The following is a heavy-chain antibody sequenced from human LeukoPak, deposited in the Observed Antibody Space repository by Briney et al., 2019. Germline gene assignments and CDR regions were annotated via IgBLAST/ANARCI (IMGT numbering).Heavy chain of an antibody. D-gene: IGHD5-18*01. CDR1: GFTFSSYS. CDR3: ARDNGGYSYVLSSGYFDY. CDR2: ISSSSSYI. V-gene: IGHV3-21*01. J-gene: IGHJ4*02. Sequence: PGGSLRLSCAASGFTFSSYSMNWVRQAPGKGLEWVSSISSSSSYIYYADSVKSRFTISRDNAKNSLYLQMNSLRAEDTAVYYCARDNGGYSYVLSSGYFDYWGQGTLVTVSS.